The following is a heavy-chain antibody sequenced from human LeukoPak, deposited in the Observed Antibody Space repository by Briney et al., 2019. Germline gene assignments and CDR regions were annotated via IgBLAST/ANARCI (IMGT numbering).Heavy chain of an antibody. J-gene: IGHJ4*02. Sequence: ASVKVSCKASGYTFTAYYMHWVRQAPGQGLEWMGWINPNSGGTNYAQKFQGRVTMTRDTSISTAYMELSRLRSDDTAVYYCARDDGVGGSSHFDYWGQGTLVTVSS. V-gene: IGHV1-2*02. D-gene: IGHD6-13*01. CDR2: INPNSGGT. CDR1: GYTFTAYY. CDR3: ARDDGVGGSSHFDY.